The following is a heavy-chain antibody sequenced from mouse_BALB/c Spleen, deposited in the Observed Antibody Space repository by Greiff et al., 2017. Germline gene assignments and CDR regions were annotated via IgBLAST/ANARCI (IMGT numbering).Heavy chain of an antibody. D-gene: IGHD1-2*01. J-gene: IGHJ2*01. CDR2: INSNGGST. CDR3: ARDYGYLYYFDY. Sequence: EVKLVESGGGLVQPGGSLKLSCAASGFTFSSYGMSWVRQTPDKRLELVATINSNGGSTYYPDSVKGRFTISRDNAKNTLYLQMSSLKSEDTAMYYCARDYGYLYYFDYWGQGTTLTISS. V-gene: IGHV5-6-3*01. CDR1: GFTFSSYG.